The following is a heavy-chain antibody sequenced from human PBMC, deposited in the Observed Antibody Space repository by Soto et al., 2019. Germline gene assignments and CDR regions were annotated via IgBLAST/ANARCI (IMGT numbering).Heavy chain of an antibody. J-gene: IGHJ4*02. Sequence: QVHLVQSGAEVKKTGASVKVSCKTSGYTFINYGISWVRQAPGQGLEWMGWINGYNGNTNYARKFQGKFTTTTDTATDASLMEMTSLRSDDTAVYYCARGASPVHFDYWGQGTLVTVSS. CDR1: GYTFINYG. V-gene: IGHV1-18*01. CDR3: ARGASPVHFDY. CDR2: INGYNGNT.